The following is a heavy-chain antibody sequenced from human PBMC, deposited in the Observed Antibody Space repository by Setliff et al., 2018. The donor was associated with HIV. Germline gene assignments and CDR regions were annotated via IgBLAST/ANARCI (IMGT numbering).Heavy chain of an antibody. J-gene: IGHJ6*03. D-gene: IGHD2-2*01. V-gene: IGHV4-61*02. Sequence: SETLSLTCTVSGGSISSGNYYWSWIRQPAGKGLEWIGRIYSSGSTNYNPSLKSRVTISINTSKNQISLKLSSVTAADTAVYYCARDRDIVVVPASPQGYYYHMDVWGKGTTVTVSS. CDR1: GGSISSGNYY. CDR3: ARDRDIVVVPASPQGYYYHMDV. CDR2: IYSSGST.